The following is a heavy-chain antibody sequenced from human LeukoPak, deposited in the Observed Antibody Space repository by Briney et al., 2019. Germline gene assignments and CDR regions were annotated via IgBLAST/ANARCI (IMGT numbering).Heavy chain of an antibody. V-gene: IGHV1-18*01. CDR3: AREGARYHNWDYAWGRPAATNDAFDI. Sequence: GASVKVSCKASGYTFTSYGISWVRQAPGQGLEWMGWISAYNGNTNYAQKLQGRVTMTTDTSTSTAYMELRSLRSDDTAVYYCAREGARYHNWDYAWGRPAATNDAFDIWGQGTMVTVSS. CDR1: GYTFTSYG. D-gene: IGHD1-7*01. CDR2: ISAYNGNT. J-gene: IGHJ3*02.